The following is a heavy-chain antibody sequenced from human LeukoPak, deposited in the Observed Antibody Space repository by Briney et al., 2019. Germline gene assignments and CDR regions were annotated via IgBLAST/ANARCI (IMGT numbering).Heavy chain of an antibody. J-gene: IGHJ4*02. Sequence: GGSLRLSCAASGFTFSSYSMNWVRQAPGKGLEWVSSISSSSYIYYADSVKGRFTISRDNAKNSLYLQMNSLRAEDTAVYYCARRSIAAAGKLDYWGQGTLVTVSS. CDR3: ARRSIAAAGKLDY. V-gene: IGHV3-21*01. CDR1: GFTFSSYS. D-gene: IGHD6-13*01. CDR2: ISSSSYI.